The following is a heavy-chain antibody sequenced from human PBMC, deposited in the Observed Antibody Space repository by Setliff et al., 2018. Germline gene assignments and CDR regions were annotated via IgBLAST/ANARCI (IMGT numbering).Heavy chain of an antibody. V-gene: IGHV3-30*03. CDR3: AREGSIGWSQYFHH. CDR2: ISYDGFKI. J-gene: IGHJ1*01. D-gene: IGHD6-19*01. Sequence: PGGSLRLSCAASGFTPRNSGMHWVRQAPGRGLEWVTFISYDGFKIYYAESVKGRFTISRDISTNTLFLEIDSLRSEDTGLYYCAREGSIGWSQYFHHWGQGALVTVSS. CDR1: GFTPRNSG.